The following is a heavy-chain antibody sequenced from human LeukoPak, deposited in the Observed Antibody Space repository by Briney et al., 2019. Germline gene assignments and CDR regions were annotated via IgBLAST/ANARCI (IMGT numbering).Heavy chain of an antibody. Sequence: GGSLRLSCAASGFTVSSNYMSWVRQAPGKGLRWVSVIYSNGSTYSADSVKGRSTISRDNSKNTLYLQMNSLRAEDTAVYYCARAPGLLGAFDIWGQGTKVTVSS. CDR3: ARAPGLLGAFDI. CDR1: GFTVSSNY. CDR2: IYSNGST. V-gene: IGHV3-53*01. J-gene: IGHJ3*02. D-gene: IGHD2-15*01.